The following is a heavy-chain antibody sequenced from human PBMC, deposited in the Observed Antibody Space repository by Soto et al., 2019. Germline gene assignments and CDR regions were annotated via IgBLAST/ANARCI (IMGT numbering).Heavy chain of an antibody. CDR2: VLYSGNT. CDR1: GGSIGGYS. CDR3: AKTRGVTGTTFNWFDS. D-gene: IGHD1-1*01. J-gene: IGHJ5*01. Sequence: QVQLQESGPGLVTPSETLSLTCTVSGGSIGGYSWNWIRQSPGRGLEWIGNVLYSGNTNYNPSLESRVTISVDPSKNQFSLTVTSVTATDTATYYCAKTRGVTGTTFNWFDSWGQGTQVNVSS. V-gene: IGHV4-59*01.